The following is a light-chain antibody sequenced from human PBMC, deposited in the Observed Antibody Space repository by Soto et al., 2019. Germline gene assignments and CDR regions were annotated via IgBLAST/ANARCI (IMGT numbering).Light chain of an antibody. V-gene: IGKV3-20*01. CDR1: QSVSNNY. CDR3: QQYGSSGT. CDR2: GAS. Sequence: EIVLTPSPGTLPLSPVEISTLSCRASQSVSNNYLAWYQQKPGQAPRLLIYGASNRATGIPDRFSGSGSGTDFTLTISRLEPEDFAVYYCQQYGSSGTFGQGTKGDIK. J-gene: IGKJ1*01.